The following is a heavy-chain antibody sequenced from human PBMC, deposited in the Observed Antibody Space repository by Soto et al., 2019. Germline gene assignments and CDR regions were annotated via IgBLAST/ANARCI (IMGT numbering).Heavy chain of an antibody. CDR1: GFTFSTYN. CDR3: ARTLYSYGTDY. J-gene: IGHJ4*02. CDR2: ISDSSSTI. D-gene: IGHD5-18*01. Sequence: GSLRLSCAASGFTFSTYNMNWVRQAPGKGLEWVSYISDSSSTIHYADSVKGRFTISRDNAKNTLYLQMNSLRAEDTAVYYCARTLYSYGTDYWGQGTLVTVSS. V-gene: IGHV3-48*01.